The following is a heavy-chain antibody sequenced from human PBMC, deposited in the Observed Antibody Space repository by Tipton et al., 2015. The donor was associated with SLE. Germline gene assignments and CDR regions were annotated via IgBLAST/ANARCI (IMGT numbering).Heavy chain of an antibody. CDR2: IYYSEGT. CDR3: ARHASGVYWYFDL. CDR1: SGSISSNH. V-gene: IGHV4-59*08. Sequence: TLSLTCIVSSGSISSNHWSWIRQPPGKGLEWIGYIYYSEGTKYNPSLKSRATISVDTSKNQFSLKLSSVTAAGTAVYYCARHASGVYWYFDLWGRGTQVTVSS. D-gene: IGHD3-10*01. J-gene: IGHJ2*01.